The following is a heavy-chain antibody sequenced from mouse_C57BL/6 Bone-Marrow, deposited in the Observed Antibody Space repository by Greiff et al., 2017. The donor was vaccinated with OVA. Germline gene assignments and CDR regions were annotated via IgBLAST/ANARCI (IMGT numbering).Heavy chain of an antibody. J-gene: IGHJ1*03. Sequence: QVQLQQSGAELVRPGASVKMSCKASGYTFTSYNMHWVKQTPRQGLEWIGAIYPGNGDTSYNQKFKGNATLTVDNSSSTAYMQRSSLTSEDSAVYFCARSGVYYYDYCYFDVWGTGTTVTVSS. CDR1: GYTFTSYN. CDR2: IYPGNGDT. V-gene: IGHV1-12*01. D-gene: IGHD2-4*01. CDR3: ARSGVYYYDYCYFDV.